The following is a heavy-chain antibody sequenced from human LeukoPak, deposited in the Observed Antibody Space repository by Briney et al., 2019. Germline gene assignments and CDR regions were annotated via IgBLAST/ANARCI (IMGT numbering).Heavy chain of an antibody. J-gene: IGHJ4*02. CDR2: IRYDGSNK. V-gene: IGHV3-30*02. D-gene: IGHD3-10*01. CDR3: AKGGRYYYGSGSYYGY. Sequence: PGGSLRLSCAASGFTFSSYGMHWVRQAPGKGLEWVAFIRYDGSNKYYADSVKGRFTICRDNSKNTLYLQMNSLRAEDTAVYYCAKGGRYYYGSGSYYGYWGQGTLVTVSS. CDR1: GFTFSSYG.